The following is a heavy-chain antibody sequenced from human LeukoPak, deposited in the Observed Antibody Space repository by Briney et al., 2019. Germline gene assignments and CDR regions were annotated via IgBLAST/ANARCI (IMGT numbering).Heavy chain of an antibody. V-gene: IGHV3-48*04. CDR2: ITTSSTTT. Sequence: GGSLRLFCAASGFTFSNYNMNWVRQAPGKGLEWVSYITTSSTTTYYADSVKGRFTISRDNAKNSLYLQMNSLRAEDTAVYYCARDWLEAFDIWGQGTMVTVSS. CDR3: ARDWLEAFDI. CDR1: GFTFSNYN. D-gene: IGHD3-9*01. J-gene: IGHJ3*02.